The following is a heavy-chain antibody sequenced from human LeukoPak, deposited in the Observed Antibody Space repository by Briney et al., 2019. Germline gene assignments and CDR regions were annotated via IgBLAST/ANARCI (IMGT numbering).Heavy chain of an antibody. V-gene: IGHV3-64*01. CDR3: ARQYCSSTSCSFDY. CDR1: GFTFSSYA. D-gene: IGHD2-2*01. CDR2: ITNNGGST. Sequence: PGGSLRLSCAASGFTFSSYAMHWVRQAPGKGLEYVSAITNNGGSTYYANSVKGRFTISRDNSKDTLYLQMGSLRAEDRAVYYCARQYCSSTSCSFDYWGQGTLVTVSS. J-gene: IGHJ4*02.